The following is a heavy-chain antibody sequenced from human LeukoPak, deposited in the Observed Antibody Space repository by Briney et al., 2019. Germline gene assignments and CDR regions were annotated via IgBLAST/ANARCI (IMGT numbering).Heavy chain of an antibody. CDR2: IYYGGST. V-gene: IGHV4-30-4*01. Sequence: SQTLSLTCTVSGGSISSGDYYWSWIRQPPGKGLEWIGYIYYGGSTYYNPSLKSRVTISVDTSKNQFPLKLSSVTAADTAVYYCARDPIVVEPCFDYWGQGTLVTVSS. CDR3: ARDPIVVEPCFDY. J-gene: IGHJ4*02. D-gene: IGHD3-22*01. CDR1: GGSISSGDYY.